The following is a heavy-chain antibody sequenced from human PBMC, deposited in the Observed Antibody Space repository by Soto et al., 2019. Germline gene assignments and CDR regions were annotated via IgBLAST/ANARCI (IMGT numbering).Heavy chain of an antibody. J-gene: IGHJ5*02. D-gene: IGHD2-15*01. CDR1: GDSISSYF. CDR2: IYYSGST. Sequence: QVQLQESGPGLVKPSETLSLTCTVSGDSISSYFWSWIRQPPGKGLEWIGYIYYSGSTDYNPSLKSRVTISVDTSKNQVSLRLSSATSADAAVYYCAGLHCIGGSCYLDPWGQGTLVAVSS. CDR3: AGLHCIGGSCYLDP. V-gene: IGHV4-59*08.